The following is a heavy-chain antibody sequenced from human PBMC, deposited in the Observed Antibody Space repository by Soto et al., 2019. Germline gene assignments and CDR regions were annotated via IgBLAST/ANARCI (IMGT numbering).Heavy chain of an antibody. CDR2: INHSGST. D-gene: IGHD5-12*01. Sequence: SETLSLTCAVYGGSFSGYGWSWIRQPPGKGLEWIGEINHSGSTNYNPSLKSRVTISVDASKNQFSLKLSSVTAADTAVYYCARSGGYSGYDGLFDYWGQGTLVTVSS. CDR3: ARSGGYSGYDGLFDY. J-gene: IGHJ4*02. CDR1: GGSFSGYG. V-gene: IGHV4-34*01.